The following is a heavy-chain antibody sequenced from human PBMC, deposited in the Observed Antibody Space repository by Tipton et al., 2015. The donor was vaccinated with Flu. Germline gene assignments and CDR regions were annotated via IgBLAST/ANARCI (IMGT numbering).Heavy chain of an antibody. Sequence: QLVQSGAEVKKPGASVKVSCKASGYTFTGYDINWVRQATGQGLEWMGWMNPNSGNTGYAQKFQGRVTMTRNTSISTAYMELSSLRSEDTAVYYCARRGIAARGNWFDPWGQGTLVTVSS. V-gene: IGHV1-8*02. CDR2: MNPNSGNT. CDR1: GYTFTGYD. J-gene: IGHJ5*02. CDR3: ARRGIAARGNWFDP. D-gene: IGHD6-6*01.